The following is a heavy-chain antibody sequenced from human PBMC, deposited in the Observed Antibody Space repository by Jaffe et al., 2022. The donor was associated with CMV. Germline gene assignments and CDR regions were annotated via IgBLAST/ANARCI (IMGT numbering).Heavy chain of an antibody. CDR1: GGSISSYY. CDR3: ARDLVVYATSDYYYGMDV. CDR2: IYYSGST. Sequence: QVQLQESGPGLVKPSETLSLTCTVSGGSISSYYWSWIRQPPGKGLEWIGYIYYSGSTNYNPSLKSRVTISVDTSKNQFSLKLSSVTAADTAVYYCARDLVVYATSDYYYGMDVWGQGTTVTVSS. J-gene: IGHJ6*02. V-gene: IGHV4-59*01. D-gene: IGHD2-8*02.